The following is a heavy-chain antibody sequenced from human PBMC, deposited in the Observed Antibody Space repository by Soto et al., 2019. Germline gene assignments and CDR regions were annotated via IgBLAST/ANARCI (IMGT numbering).Heavy chain of an antibody. CDR3: ARRVGSGWIYFDY. V-gene: IGHV1-69*06. CDR1: GGTLSSFA. Sequence: QVQLVQSGAEVKKPASSVKVSCKASGGTLSSFAITWVRQAPGQGLEWMGGIVPIFGTVKYAQKFQGRVTISADKSANTAYMELSSLRSEDTAVYYCARRVGSGWIYFDYWGQGTLVTVSS. J-gene: IGHJ4*02. D-gene: IGHD6-19*01. CDR2: IVPIFGTV.